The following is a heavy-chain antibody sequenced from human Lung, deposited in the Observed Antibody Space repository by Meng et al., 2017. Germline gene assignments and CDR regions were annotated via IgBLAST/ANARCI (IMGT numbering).Heavy chain of an antibody. J-gene: IGHJ4*02. CDR2: IYHSGGT. CDR3: ARGLGEAVVPRTMFDY. CDR1: GGSISSSNW. Sequence: QVTRREAGPGLVKPPGTLSLTCGLPGGSISSSNWGSWVRQPPGKGLEWIGEIYHSGGTKYNPSLKSRVTISVDKSKNQFSLKLSSVTAADTAVYYCARGLGEAVVPRTMFDYWGQGTLVTVSS. V-gene: IGHV4-4*03. D-gene: IGHD2-2*01.